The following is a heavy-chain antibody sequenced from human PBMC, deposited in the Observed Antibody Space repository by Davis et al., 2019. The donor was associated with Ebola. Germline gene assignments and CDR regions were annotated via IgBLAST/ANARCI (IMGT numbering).Heavy chain of an antibody. CDR3: ARACGGVGSSTSCYTKAWYFDL. V-gene: IGHV1-46*01. CDR1: GYTLTSYY. J-gene: IGHJ2*01. CDR2: INPSGGST. D-gene: IGHD2-2*02. Sequence: ASVPVSCKASGYTLTSYYMHWVRQAPGQGLEWMGIINPSGGSTSYAQKSQGRVTMTRDTPTSTVDMELSSLRYEDTAVYSCARACGGVGSSTSCYTKAWYFDLWGRGTLVTVSS.